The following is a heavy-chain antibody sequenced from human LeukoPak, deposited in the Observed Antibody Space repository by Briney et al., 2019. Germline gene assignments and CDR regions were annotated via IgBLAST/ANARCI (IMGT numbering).Heavy chain of an antibody. J-gene: IGHJ6*03. V-gene: IGHV4-38-2*02. Sequence: SETLSLTCTVSGYSISSGYYWGWIRQPPGKGLEWIGSIYYSGSTYYNPSLKSRVTISVDTSKNQFSLKLSSVTAADTAVYYCARHHGDYGLPNYYMDVWGKGTTVTVSS. CDR2: IYYSGST. D-gene: IGHD4-17*01. CDR1: GYSISSGYY. CDR3: ARHHGDYGLPNYYMDV.